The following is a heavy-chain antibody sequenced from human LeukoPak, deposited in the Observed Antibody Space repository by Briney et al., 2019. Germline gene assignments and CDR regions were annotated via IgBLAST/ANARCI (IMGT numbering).Heavy chain of an antibody. CDR3: AKDGTTTITFDY. D-gene: IGHD1-1*01. CDR1: GFTFSSYA. V-gene: IGHV3-23*01. Sequence: GGSLRLSCVASGFTFSSYAMSWVRQAPGKGLEWVSVISGRGGSTYYRDSVKGRFTISRDNSKNTVYLQMNSLRAEDTAVYYCAKDGTTTITFDYWGQGTLVAVSS. J-gene: IGHJ4*02. CDR2: ISGRGGST.